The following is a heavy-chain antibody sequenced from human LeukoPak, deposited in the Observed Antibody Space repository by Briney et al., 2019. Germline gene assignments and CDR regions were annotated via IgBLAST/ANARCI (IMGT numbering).Heavy chain of an antibody. CDR2: ISHIGST. CDR1: GFTFSDYY. CDR3: AKGSWSHYHGMDV. V-gene: IGHV4-34*01. J-gene: IGHJ6*02. Sequence: GSLRLSCAASGFTFSDYYMSWIRQAPGKGLEWIGEISHIGSTNFSPSLKSRVSILIDKSKNQFSLQLSSVAAADTAVYYCAKGSWSHYHGMDVWGQGTTVTVSS. D-gene: IGHD6-13*01.